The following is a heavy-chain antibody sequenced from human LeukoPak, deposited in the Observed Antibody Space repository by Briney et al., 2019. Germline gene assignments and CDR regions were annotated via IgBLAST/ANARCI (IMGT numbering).Heavy chain of an antibody. CDR2: IYHSGST. CDR3: ARVPPLGAVAGYYFDY. Sequence: SQTLSLTCTVSGGSISSGGYYWSWIRQPPGKGLEWIGYIYHSGSTYYNPSLKSRVTISVDRSKNQFSPKLSSVTAADTAVYYCARVPPLGAVAGYYFDYWGQGTLVTVSS. V-gene: IGHV4-30-2*01. J-gene: IGHJ4*02. D-gene: IGHD6-19*01. CDR1: GGSISSGGYY.